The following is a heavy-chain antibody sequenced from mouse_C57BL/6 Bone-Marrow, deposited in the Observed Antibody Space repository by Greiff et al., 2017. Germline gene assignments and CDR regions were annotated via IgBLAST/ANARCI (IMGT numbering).Heavy chain of an antibody. V-gene: IGHV2-3*01. CDR2: IWGDGST. Sequence: QVQLKESGPGLVAPSQSLSITCTVSGFSLTSYGVSWVRQPPGKGLEWLGVIWGDGSTNYHSARISRLSISKDKSKSQVFLKLNSLQTEYTATYYCAFTTVVPAYWYCDVWGTGTTVTVSS. CDR3: AFTTVVPAYWYCDV. D-gene: IGHD1-1*01. CDR1: GFSLTSYG. J-gene: IGHJ1*03.